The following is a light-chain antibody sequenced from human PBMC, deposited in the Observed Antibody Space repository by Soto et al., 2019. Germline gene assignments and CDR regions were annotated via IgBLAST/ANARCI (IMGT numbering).Light chain of an antibody. V-gene: IGLV2-14*01. CDR2: DVT. J-gene: IGLJ2*01. Sequence: QSVLTQPASVSGSPGQSITISCTGTSSDVGGYNYVSWYQQHPDKAPKLMIYDVTNRPSGVSNRFSGSKSGNTASLTISGLQAEDEADYYCSSYTNRRTIVFGGGTKLTVL. CDR1: SSDVGGYNY. CDR3: SSYTNRRTIV.